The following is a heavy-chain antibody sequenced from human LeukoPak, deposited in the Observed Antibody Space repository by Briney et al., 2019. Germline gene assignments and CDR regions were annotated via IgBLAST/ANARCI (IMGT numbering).Heavy chain of an antibody. J-gene: IGHJ4*02. CDR1: GGSISSSSYY. CDR3: ARLPSGSVIAEAGTNYFDY. V-gene: IGHV4-39*01. Sequence: SETLSLTCTVSGGSISSSSYYWGWIRQPPGKGLEWIGSIYYSGSTYYNPSLKSRVTISVDTSKNQFSLKLSSVTAADTAVYYCARLPSGSVIAEAGTNYFDYWGQGTLVTVSS. CDR2: IYYSGST. D-gene: IGHD6-13*01.